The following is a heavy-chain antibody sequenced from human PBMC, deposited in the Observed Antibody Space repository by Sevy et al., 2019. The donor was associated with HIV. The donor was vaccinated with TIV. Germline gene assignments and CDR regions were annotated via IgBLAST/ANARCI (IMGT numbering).Heavy chain of an antibody. CDR2: IDKSGGNT. D-gene: IGHD2-8*02. J-gene: IGHJ4*01. V-gene: IGHV3-23*01. CDR1: GFTFSTYA. CDR3: AKEWTHLTYWFDEFDY. Sequence: GGSLRLSCAASGFTFSTYAMSWVRQAPGKGLEWVSGIDKSGGNTYYADSVRGRFTVSRDNSKNTVFLQLNSLRVEDTAIYYCAKEWTHLTYWFDEFDYWGHGTRVTVSS.